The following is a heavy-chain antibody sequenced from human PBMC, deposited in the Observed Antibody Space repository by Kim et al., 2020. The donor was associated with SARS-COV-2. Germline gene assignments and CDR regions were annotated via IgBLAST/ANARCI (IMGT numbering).Heavy chain of an antibody. CDR2: INPKSGGT. CDR1: GYIFTADY. CDR3: ARTTFNTYPDAGSYFDF. D-gene: IGHD4-17*01. V-gene: IGHV1-2*02. Sequence: ASVKVSCKASGYIFTADYIHWVREAPGQGLEWMGWINPKSGGTNYAQKFQGRVSMTRDTSINTAYMELISLTSDDTAVYYCARTTFNTYPDAGSYFDFWGQGTLVTVSS. J-gene: IGHJ4*02.